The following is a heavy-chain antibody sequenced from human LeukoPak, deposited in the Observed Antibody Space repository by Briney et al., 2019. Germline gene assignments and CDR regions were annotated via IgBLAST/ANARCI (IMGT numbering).Heavy chain of an antibody. CDR3: AKDSRYDSSFFDY. D-gene: IGHD3-22*01. CDR1: GFTVSTSA. J-gene: IGHJ4*02. CDR2: INSDGSST. V-gene: IGHV3-74*01. Sequence: GGSLRLSCAAAGFTVSTSAMSWVRQAPGKGLEWVSRINSDGSSTSYADSVKGRFTISRDNAKNSLYLQMNSLRAEDTALYYCAKDSRYDSSFFDYWGQGTLVTVSS.